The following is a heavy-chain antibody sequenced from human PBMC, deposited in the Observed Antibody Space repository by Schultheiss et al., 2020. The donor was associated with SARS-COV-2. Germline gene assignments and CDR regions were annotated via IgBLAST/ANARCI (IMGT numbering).Heavy chain of an antibody. V-gene: IGHV4-31*03. CDR1: GGSISSGGYY. J-gene: IGHJ5*02. D-gene: IGHD3-3*01. CDR2: IYYSGST. Sequence: SETLSLTCTVSGGSISSGGYYWSWIRQHPGKGLEWIGYIYYSGSTYYNPSLKSRVTISVDTSKNQFSLQLNSVTPEDTAVYYCARGEFGVVTKNWFDPWGQGTLVTVSS. CDR3: ARGEFGVVTKNWFDP.